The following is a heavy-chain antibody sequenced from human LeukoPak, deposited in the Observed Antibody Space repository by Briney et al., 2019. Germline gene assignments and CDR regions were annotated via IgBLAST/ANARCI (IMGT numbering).Heavy chain of an antibody. CDR3: AIVGKGVVVITGNWFDP. CDR1: GYTLTELS. CDR2: FDPEDGET. Sequence: ASVKVSCKVSGYTLTELSMHWVRQAPGKGLEWMGGFDPEDGETIYAQKFQGRVTMTEDTSTDTAYMELSSLRSEDTAVYYCAIVGKGVVVITGNWFDPWGQGTLVTVSS. J-gene: IGHJ5*02. V-gene: IGHV1-24*01. D-gene: IGHD3-22*01.